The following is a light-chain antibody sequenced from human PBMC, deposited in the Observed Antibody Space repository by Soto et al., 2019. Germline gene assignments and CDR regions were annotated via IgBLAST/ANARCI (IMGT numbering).Light chain of an antibody. V-gene: IGKV1-39*01. Sequence: IQMTQSPSSLSASVGDRVTITCRASQGIRNDLGWYQQKPGKAPKLLINAASGLQSGVPSRFSGGGSGTDFTLTISNLQPEDFATYYCQQTYSTPFTFGPGTKVDIK. CDR2: AAS. CDR1: QGIRND. J-gene: IGKJ3*01. CDR3: QQTYSTPFT.